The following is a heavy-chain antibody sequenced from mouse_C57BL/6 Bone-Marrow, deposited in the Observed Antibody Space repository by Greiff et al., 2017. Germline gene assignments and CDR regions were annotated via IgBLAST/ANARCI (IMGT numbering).Heavy chain of an antibody. CDR3: ARGVLRGDY. CDR1: GYAFTNYL. CDR2: LNPGSGGT. D-gene: IGHD1-1*01. V-gene: IGHV1-54*01. Sequence: QVQLQQSGAELVRPGTSVKVSCKASGYAFTNYLIEWVKQRPGQGLEWIGVLNPGSGGTNYNEKFKGKATLTADKSSSTAYMQLSSLTSEDSAVYFCARGVLRGDYWGQGTSVTVSS. J-gene: IGHJ4*01.